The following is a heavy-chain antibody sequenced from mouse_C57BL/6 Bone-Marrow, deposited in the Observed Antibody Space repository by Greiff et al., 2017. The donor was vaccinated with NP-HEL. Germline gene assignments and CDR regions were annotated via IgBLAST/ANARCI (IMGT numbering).Heavy chain of an antibody. V-gene: IGHV1-55*01. D-gene: IGHD2-10*01. CDR1: GYTFTSYW. CDR2: IYPGSGST. J-gene: IGHJ4*01. Sequence: VKLQQPGAELVKPGASVKMSCKASGYTFTSYWITWVKQRPGQGLEWIGDIYPGSGSTNYNEKFKSKATLTVDTSSSTAYIQLSSLTSEDSAVYYCAAYPRAMDYWGQGTSVTVSS. CDR3: AAYPRAMDY.